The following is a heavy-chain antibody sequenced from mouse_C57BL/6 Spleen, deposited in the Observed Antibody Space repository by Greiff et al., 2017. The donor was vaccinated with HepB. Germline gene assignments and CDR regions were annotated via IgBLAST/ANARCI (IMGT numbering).Heavy chain of an antibody. CDR2: IDPETGGT. CDR3: TNYGSSSGYFDV. V-gene: IGHV1-15*01. J-gene: IGHJ1*03. Sequence: VQLQQSGAELVRPGASVTLSCKASGYTFTDYEMHWVKQTPVHGLEWIGAIDPETGGTAYNQKFKGKAILTADKSSSTAYMELRSLTSEDSAVYYCTNYGSSSGYFDVWGTGTTVTVSS. CDR1: GYTFTDYE. D-gene: IGHD1-1*01.